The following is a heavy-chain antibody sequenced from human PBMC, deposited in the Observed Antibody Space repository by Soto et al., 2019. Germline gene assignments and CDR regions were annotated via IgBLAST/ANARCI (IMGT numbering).Heavy chain of an antibody. D-gene: IGHD3-16*01. CDR3: ARDKVWGGFDI. CDR2: ISGYNGNT. V-gene: IGHV1-18*01. J-gene: IGHJ3*02. CDR1: GYSFSNDN. Sequence: GASVKVSCKSSGYSFSNDNFCWGRQAPGQGLEWLGWISGYNGNTKYAQTLQGRVTLTTDSFTSTAYMELRSLRSDDTAIYYCARDKVWGGFDIWGQGTMVTVSS.